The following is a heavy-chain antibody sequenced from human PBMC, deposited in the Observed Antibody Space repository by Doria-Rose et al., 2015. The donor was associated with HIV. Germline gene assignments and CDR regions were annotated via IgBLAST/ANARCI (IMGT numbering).Heavy chain of an antibody. CDR2: ISSSGTT. Sequence: QVQLQESGPGLVRPSQTLSLTCTVSGDSISSGDSFWSWIRQHPGKGPEWLGYISSSGTTYYYPSLRGRLTISLDASKNQFSLNLNSATAADTAVYYCARARNYGFPHFFDFWGQGTLVTVSS. J-gene: IGHJ4*02. CDR1: GDSISSGDSF. V-gene: IGHV4-30-4*01. D-gene: IGHD3-10*01. CDR3: ARARNYGFPHFFDF.